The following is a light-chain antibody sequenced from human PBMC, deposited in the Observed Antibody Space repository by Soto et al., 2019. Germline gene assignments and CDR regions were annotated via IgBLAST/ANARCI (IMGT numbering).Light chain of an antibody. V-gene: IGKV1-27*01. CDR1: QGIGNY. J-gene: IGKJ1*01. CDR3: QKYDSAPQT. Sequence: DIQMTQSPSSLSASVGDRVTITCRASQGIGNYLAWFQQKPGKVPKLLIYAASTLQSGIPSRFRGGGSGTDFTLTISSLQPEDVATYYCQKYDSAPQTFGQGTKVGIK. CDR2: AAS.